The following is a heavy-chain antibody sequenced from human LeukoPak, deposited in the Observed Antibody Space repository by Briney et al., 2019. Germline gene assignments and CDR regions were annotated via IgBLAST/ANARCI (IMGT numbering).Heavy chain of an antibody. J-gene: IGHJ4*02. D-gene: IGHD2-15*01. CDR3: AKQLGYCSDGSCYFPY. CDR2: IYSGGST. CDR1: GFTVSSNY. Sequence: KSGGSLRLSCAASGFTVSSNYMSWVRQAPGKGLEWVSVIYSGGSTYYADSVQGRFTISRDNSKSTLCLQMNSLRAEDTAVYYCAKQLGYCSDGSCYFPYWGQGTLVTVSS. V-gene: IGHV3-53*01.